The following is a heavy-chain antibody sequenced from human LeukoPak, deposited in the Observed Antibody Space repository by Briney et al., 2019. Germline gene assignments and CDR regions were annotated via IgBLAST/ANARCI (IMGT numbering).Heavy chain of an antibody. CDR1: GFTFDDYG. CDR3: ARDPPLASSGWYVVDY. D-gene: IGHD6-19*01. J-gene: IGHJ4*02. V-gene: IGHV3-20*04. CDR2: INWNGGST. Sequence: GGSLRLSCAASGFTFDDYGMSWVRQAPGKGLEWVSGINWNGGSTGYADSVKGRFTISRDNAKNSLYLQMNSLRAEDTALCYCARDPPLASSGWYVVDYWGQGTLVTVSS.